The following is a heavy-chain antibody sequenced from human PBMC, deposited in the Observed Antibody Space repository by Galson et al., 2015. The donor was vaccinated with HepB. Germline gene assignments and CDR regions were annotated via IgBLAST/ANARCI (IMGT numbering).Heavy chain of an antibody. D-gene: IGHD6-13*01. CDR1: GFTFSNAR. V-gene: IGHV3-15*01. CDR2: IKNKRSGGTT. J-gene: IGHJ4*02. Sequence: SLRLSCAASGFTFSNARMNWVRQAPGKGLEWVGRIKNKRSGGTTDYSAAVKGRFTISRDDSKNTLFLQMDSLKTEDTAVYYCTTGYSSTWHDGYWGQGTLVAVSS. CDR3: TTGYSSTWHDGY.